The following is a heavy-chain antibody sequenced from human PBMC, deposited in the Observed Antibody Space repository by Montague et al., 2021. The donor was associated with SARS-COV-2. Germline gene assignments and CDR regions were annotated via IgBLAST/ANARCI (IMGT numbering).Heavy chain of an antibody. Sequence: SETLSLTCAVYGGSFSGYYWSWIRQPPGKGLEWIGEINHSGSTNXNPSLKSRVTISVDTSKNQFSLKLSSVTAADTAVYYCARDYGDYSYYYGLDVWGQGTTVTVSS. D-gene: IGHD4-17*01. CDR3: ARDYGDYSYYYGLDV. CDR2: INHSGST. V-gene: IGHV4-34*01. CDR1: GGSFSGYY. J-gene: IGHJ6*02.